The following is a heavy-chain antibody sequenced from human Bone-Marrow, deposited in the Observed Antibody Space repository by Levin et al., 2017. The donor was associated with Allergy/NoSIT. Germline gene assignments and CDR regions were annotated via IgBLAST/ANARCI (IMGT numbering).Heavy chain of an antibody. CDR3: AKSNVTVAGIDF. CDR1: GFTFNTLG. Sequence: GGSLRLSCAASGFTFNTLGMHWVRQAPGKGLEWVAVISFDGSKAFYADSVKGRFIISRDNSNNMFYLQMSGLRAEDTAMYYCAKSNVTVAGIDFWGQGTPVTVSS. D-gene: IGHD6-19*01. V-gene: IGHV3-30*18. CDR2: ISFDGSKA. J-gene: IGHJ4*02.